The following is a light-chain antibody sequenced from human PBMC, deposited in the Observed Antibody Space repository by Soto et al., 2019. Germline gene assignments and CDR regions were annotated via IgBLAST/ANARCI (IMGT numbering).Light chain of an antibody. CDR1: QSVATY. Sequence: DIQMTQSPSSLSASVLYIVTIAFRTSQSVATYLNWYQQKSGKAPKLLIYAASSLQSGVPSRFSGIGSVTDITVAIGCLQPEDFATYFCEKSYNTPRVFGQGTKVDIK. J-gene: IGKJ1*01. CDR2: AAS. V-gene: IGKV1-39*01. CDR3: EKSYNTPRV.